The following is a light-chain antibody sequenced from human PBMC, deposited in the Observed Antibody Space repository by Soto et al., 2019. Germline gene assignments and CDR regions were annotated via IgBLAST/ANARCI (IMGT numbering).Light chain of an antibody. CDR2: DVS. V-gene: IGLV2-14*01. CDR1: SSDVGGYNY. J-gene: IGLJ1*01. CDR3: SSYTSIDTWV. Sequence: QSVLTQPASVSGSPGQSITISCTGTSSDVGGYNYVSWYQQHPGKAPKVLISDVSNRPSGISNRFSGSKSGNTASLTISGLQAEDVADYYCSSYTSIDTWVFGTGTKLTVL.